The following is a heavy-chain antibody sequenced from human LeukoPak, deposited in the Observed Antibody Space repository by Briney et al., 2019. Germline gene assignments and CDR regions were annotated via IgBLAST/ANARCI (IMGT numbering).Heavy chain of an antibody. CDR1: GFTVSGNY. CDR3: AKGRNYYYYGMDV. CDR2: ISSGGDT. V-gene: IGHV3-53*01. J-gene: IGHJ6*02. Sequence: GGSLRLSCAASGFTVSGNYMSWVRQAPGKGLEWVSVISSGGDTYYTASVQGRFTISRDNSKNTLYLQMNSLRAEDTAVYYCAKGRNYYYYGMDVWGQGTTVTVSS.